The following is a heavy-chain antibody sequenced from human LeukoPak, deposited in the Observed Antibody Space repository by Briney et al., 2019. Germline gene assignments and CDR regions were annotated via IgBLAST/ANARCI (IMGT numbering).Heavy chain of an antibody. CDR1: GGSFSGYY. V-gene: IGHV4-34*01. CDR2: INHSGST. D-gene: IGHD1-14*01. J-gene: IGHJ6*02. CDR3: ARGPRPVYYYYYGMDV. Sequence: SETLSLTCAVYGGSFSGYYWSWIRQPPGKGLEWIGEINHSGSTNYNPSLKSRVTISVDTSKNQFSLKLSSVTAADTAVYYCARGPRPVYYYYYGMDVWGQGTTVTVSS.